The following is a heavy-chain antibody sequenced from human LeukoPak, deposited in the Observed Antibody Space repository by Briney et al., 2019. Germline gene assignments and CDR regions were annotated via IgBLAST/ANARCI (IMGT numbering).Heavy chain of an antibody. D-gene: IGHD2-2*01. J-gene: IGHJ2*01. CDR1: GFTFSSYG. CDR2: IRYDGSNK. V-gene: IGHV3-30*02. Sequence: GGSLRLSCAASGFTFSSYGMHWVRQAPGKGLEWVAFIRYDGSNKYYADSVKGRFTISRDNSKNTLYLQMNSLRAEDTAVYYCAKVGTWYCSSTSCRSYWYFDLWGRGTLVTVSS. CDR3: AKVGTWYCSSTSCRSYWYFDL.